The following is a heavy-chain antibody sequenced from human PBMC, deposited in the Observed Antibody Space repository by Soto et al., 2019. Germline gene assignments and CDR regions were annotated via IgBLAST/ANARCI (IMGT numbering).Heavy chain of an antibody. CDR1: GCSISSYY. Sequence: SETLSLTCTVSGCSISSYYWSWIRQAPGKGLEWIGYMYDSGSTNYNPSLKSRVTISVDTPKNQFSLKLSSVTAADTAVYYCAREKRPKAGMSALRTFDYWGQGTLVTVSS. D-gene: IGHD6-13*01. CDR3: AREKRPKAGMSALRTFDY. CDR2: MYDSGST. J-gene: IGHJ4*02. V-gene: IGHV4-59*01.